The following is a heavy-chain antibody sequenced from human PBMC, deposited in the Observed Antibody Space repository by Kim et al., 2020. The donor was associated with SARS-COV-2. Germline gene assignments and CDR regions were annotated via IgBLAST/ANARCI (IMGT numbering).Heavy chain of an antibody. D-gene: IGHD3-22*01. CDR3: ATQIVAGTDY. CDR1: GFTFSTYG. V-gene: IGHV3-30*03. CDR2: ISHDGIKK. Sequence: GGSLRLSCAASGFTFSTYGMIWVRQTPGKGLEWVAVISHDGIKKYYPDSAKGRFTISRDNSKNTLYLQMDSLRADYTAMYDCATQIVAGTDYWGQGTLVTVSS. J-gene: IGHJ4*02.